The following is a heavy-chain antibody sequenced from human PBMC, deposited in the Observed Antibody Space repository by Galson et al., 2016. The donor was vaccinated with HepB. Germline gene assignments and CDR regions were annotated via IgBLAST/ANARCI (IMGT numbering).Heavy chain of an antibody. CDR2: ISITSTTK. V-gene: IGHV3-48*02. D-gene: IGHD3-22*01. CDR1: GFTLSRHS. CDR3: ARDDRWYYYDSSGYYYGAFVM. J-gene: IGHJ3*02. Sequence: SLRLSCAGSGFTLSRHSMNWVRQAPGKGLEWISYISITSTTKYYADSVKGRFTISRDNAKNSLYLQMNSLRDEDTAVYYCARDDRWYYYDSSGYYYGAFVMWGQGTMVAVSS.